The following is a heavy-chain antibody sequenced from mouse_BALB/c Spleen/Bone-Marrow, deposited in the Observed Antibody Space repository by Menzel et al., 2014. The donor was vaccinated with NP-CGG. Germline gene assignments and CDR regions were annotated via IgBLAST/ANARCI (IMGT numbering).Heavy chain of an antibody. CDR3: AREGYGYDFDY. D-gene: IGHD1-2*01. J-gene: IGHJ2*01. V-gene: IGHV1-81*01. CDR2: IYPGSGST. CDR1: GYTFTDYV. Sequence: QVQLQQSGPELVKPGASVKMSCKASGYTFTDYVIRWVKQRTGQGLEWIGEIYPGSGSTYYNEKFKGKATLTADKSSNTAYMDLSSLTSEDSAVYVCAREGYGYDFDYWGQGTTLTVSS.